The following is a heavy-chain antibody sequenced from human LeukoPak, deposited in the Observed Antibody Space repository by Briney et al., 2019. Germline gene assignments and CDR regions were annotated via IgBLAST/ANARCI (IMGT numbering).Heavy chain of an antibody. CDR2: IYTSGST. CDR3: ARGRGYYDFWSGYFYYFDY. V-gene: IGHV4-61*02. D-gene: IGHD3-3*01. J-gene: IGHJ4*02. CDR1: GYSISSGYY. Sequence: SETLPLTCTVSGYSISSGYYWGWIRQPAGKGLEWIGRIYTSGSTNYNPSLKSRVTISVDTSKNQFSLKLSSVTAADTAVYYCARGRGYYDFWSGYFYYFDYWGQGTLVTVSS.